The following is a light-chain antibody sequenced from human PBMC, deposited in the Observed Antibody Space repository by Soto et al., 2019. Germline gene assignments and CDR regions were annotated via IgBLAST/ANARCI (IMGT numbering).Light chain of an antibody. CDR2: RNN. CDR1: SXNIGSNY. CDR3: AAWDESLSGHYV. J-gene: IGLJ1*01. Sequence: QSVLTQPPSASGTPGQRVTISCSGGSXNIGSNYVYWYQQLPGTAPKLLIYRNNQRPSGVPDRFSGSKSGTSASLAISGLRSEDEADYYCAAWDESLSGHYVFGTGTKVTVL. V-gene: IGLV1-47*01.